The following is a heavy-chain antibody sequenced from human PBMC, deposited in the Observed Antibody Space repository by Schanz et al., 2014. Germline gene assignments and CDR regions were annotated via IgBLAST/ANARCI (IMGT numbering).Heavy chain of an antibody. V-gene: IGHV1-46*01. CDR2: IHSTGGTT. D-gene: IGHD1-1*01. CDR1: EYTFTRHY. J-gene: IGHJ4*02. Sequence: QVPLVQSGAEVKKPGTAVKVSCKASEYTFTRHYMHWVRQAPGQGLEWMGIIHSTGGTTSHAQKFQGRVTMTRDTSSTTAYMELNSLRSDDTAVYYCVRELSGGTFDYWGQGALVTVSS. CDR3: VRELSGGTFDY.